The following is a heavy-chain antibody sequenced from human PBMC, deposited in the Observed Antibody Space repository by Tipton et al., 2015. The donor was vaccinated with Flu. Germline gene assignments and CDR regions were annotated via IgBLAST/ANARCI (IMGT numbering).Heavy chain of an antibody. J-gene: IGHJ6*02. CDR3: ARDSYSSSSRYYGMDV. V-gene: IGHV3-13*01. CDR1: GFTFSSYD. CDR2: IGTAGDT. D-gene: IGHD6-6*01. Sequence: SLRLSCAASGFTFSSYDMHWVRQATGKGLEWVSAIGTAGDTYYPGSVKGRFTISRENAKNSLYLQMNSLRAGDTAVYYCARDSYSSSSRYYGMDVWGQGTTVTVSS.